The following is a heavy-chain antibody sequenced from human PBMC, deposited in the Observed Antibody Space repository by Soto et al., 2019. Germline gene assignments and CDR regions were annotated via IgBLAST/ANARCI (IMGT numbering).Heavy chain of an antibody. Sequence: PGGSLRLSCTASGFTFGDYAMSWFRQAPGKGLEWVGFIRSKAYGGTTEYAAPVKGRFTISSDDSKSIAYLQMNSLKTADTALYYGTGELAAGDLDYWGQGTLVTVSS. D-gene: IGHD6-13*01. CDR2: IRSKAYGGTT. V-gene: IGHV3-49*03. J-gene: IGHJ4*02. CDR1: GFTFGDYA. CDR3: TGELAAGDLDY.